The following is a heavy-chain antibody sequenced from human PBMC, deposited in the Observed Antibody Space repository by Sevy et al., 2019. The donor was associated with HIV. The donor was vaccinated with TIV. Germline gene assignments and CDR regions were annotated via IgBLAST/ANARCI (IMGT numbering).Heavy chain of an antibody. J-gene: IGHJ3*02. D-gene: IGHD1-1*01. V-gene: IGHV1-2*02. CDR2: INPNSGGT. CDR3: ARDATYNWNYERFAFDI. CDR1: GYTFTGYY. Sequence: ASVKVSFKASGYTFTGYYMHWVRQAPGQGLEWMGWINPNSGGTNYAQKFQGRVTMTRDTSIGTAYMELSRLRSDDTAVYYCARDATYNWNYERFAFDIWGQGTMVTVSS.